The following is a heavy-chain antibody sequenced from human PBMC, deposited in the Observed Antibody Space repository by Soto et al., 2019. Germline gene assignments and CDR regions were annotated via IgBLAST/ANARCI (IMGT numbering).Heavy chain of an antibody. CDR1: GYTFTSYG. J-gene: IGHJ5*02. D-gene: IGHD3-3*01. V-gene: IGHV1-8*01. CDR2: MNPNSGNT. Sequence: ASVKVSCKASGYTFTSYGINWVRQATGQGPEWMGWMNPNSGNTGYAQKFQGRVTMTRNTSISTAYMELSSLRSEDTAVYYCARGGFGVVMSGEYNWFDPWGQGTLVTVSS. CDR3: ARGGFGVVMSGEYNWFDP.